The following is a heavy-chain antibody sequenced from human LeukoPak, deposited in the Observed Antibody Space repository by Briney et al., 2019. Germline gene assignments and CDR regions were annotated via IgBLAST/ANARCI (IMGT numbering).Heavy chain of an antibody. V-gene: IGHV4-59*08. CDR3: ARLVDGYSSSYDY. D-gene: IGHD6-13*01. CDR2: IYYSGST. CDR1: GGSISSYY. Sequence: PSETLSLNCTVSGGSISSYYWSWIRQPPGKGLEWIGYIYYSGSTNYNPSLKSRVTISVGTSKNQFSLKLSSVTAADTAVYYCARLVDGYSSSYDYWGQGTLVTVSS. J-gene: IGHJ4*02.